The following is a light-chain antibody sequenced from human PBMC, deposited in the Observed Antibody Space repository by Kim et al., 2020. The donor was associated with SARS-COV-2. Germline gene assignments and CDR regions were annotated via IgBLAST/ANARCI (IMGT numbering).Light chain of an antibody. J-gene: IGKJ1*01. V-gene: IGKV1-8*01. CDR2: AAS. CDR3: QQYYSYPRT. Sequence: AIRITQSPSSLSASTGDRVTITSRASQGISSYLAWYQQKPGKAPKLLIYAASTLQSGVPSRFSGSGSGTDFTLTISCLQSEDFATYYCQQYYSYPRTFGQGTKVDIK. CDR1: QGISSY.